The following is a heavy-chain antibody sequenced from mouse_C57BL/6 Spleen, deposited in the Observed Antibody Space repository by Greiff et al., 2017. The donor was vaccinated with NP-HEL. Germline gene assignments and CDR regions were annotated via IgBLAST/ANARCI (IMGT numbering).Heavy chain of an antibody. D-gene: IGHD2-2*01. CDR2: IDPANGNT. J-gene: IGHJ4*01. CDR1: GFNIKNTY. CDR3: ARSWLPLYAKDD. V-gene: IGHV14-3*01. Sequence: VQLQQSVAELVRPGASVKLSCTASGFNIKNTYMHWVKQRPEQGLEWIGRIDPANGNTTSAPKFQGKAPLTADTSSNTAYLQLSSRTSEDTAIYYCARSWLPLYAKDDWGQGTSVTVSS.